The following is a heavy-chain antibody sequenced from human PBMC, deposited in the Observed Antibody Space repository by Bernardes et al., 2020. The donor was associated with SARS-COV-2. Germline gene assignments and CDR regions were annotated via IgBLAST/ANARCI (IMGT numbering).Heavy chain of an antibody. CDR1: GGSISSSSYY. CDR3: ARIPSVLRTTWGAFDI. D-gene: IGHD3-3*01. V-gene: IGHV4-39*01. J-gene: IGHJ3*02. CDR2: IYYSGST. Sequence: SETLSLTCTVSGGSISSSSYYWGWIRQPPGKGLEWIGSIYYSGSTYYNPSLKSRVTISVDTSKNQFSLKLSSVTAADTAVYYCARIPSVLRTTWGAFDIWGQGTMVTVSS.